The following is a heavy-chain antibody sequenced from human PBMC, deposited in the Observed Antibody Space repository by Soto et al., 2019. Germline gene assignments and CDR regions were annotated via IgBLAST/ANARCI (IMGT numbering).Heavy chain of an antibody. Sequence: QVTLKESGPVLVKPTETLTLTCTVSGFSLSNARMGVSWIRQPPGKALEWLAHIFSNDEKSYSTSLKSRLTIPKDTSKSQVVLTMTNMDPVDTATYYCARITYYYDSSGYWQDAFDIWGQGTMVTVSS. CDR2: IFSNDEK. CDR1: GFSLSNARMG. D-gene: IGHD3-22*01. CDR3: ARITYYYDSSGYWQDAFDI. V-gene: IGHV2-26*01. J-gene: IGHJ3*02.